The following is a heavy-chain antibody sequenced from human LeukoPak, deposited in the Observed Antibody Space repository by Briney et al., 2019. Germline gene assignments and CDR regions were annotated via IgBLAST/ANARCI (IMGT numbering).Heavy chain of an antibody. CDR1: GGSISSGGYY. CDR3: ARDAITGTWGFDY. V-gene: IGHV4-31*03. Sequence: PSETLSLTCIVSGGSISSGGYYWSWIRQHPGKGLEWIGYIYYSGSTYYNPSLKSRVTISVDTSKNQFSLKLSSVTAADTAVYYCARDAITGTWGFDYWGQGTLVTVSS. CDR2: IYYSGST. J-gene: IGHJ4*02. D-gene: IGHD1-20*01.